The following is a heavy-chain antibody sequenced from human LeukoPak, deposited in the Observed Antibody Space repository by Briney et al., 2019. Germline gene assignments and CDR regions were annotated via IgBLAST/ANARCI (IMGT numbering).Heavy chain of an antibody. CDR3: ARLYCGGDRYSGRFDY. V-gene: IGHV3-74*01. CDR1: GFTSSNYW. J-gene: IGHJ4*02. D-gene: IGHD2-21*02. CDR2: INRDGSST. Sequence: GGSLRLSCAASGFTSSNYWMHWVRQAPAKGLVWVSRINRDGSSTNYADSVRGRFTISRDNAKNTLYLQMNSLRAEDTAVYYCARLYCGGDRYSGRFDYWGQGTLVTVSS.